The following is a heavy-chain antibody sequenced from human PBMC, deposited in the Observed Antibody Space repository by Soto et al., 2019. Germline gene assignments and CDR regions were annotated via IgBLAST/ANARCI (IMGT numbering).Heavy chain of an antibody. J-gene: IGHJ6*02. V-gene: IGHV3-15*01. CDR2: IKRKTDGWTT. CDR3: TTGPEYKLLGGYYYYYGMDV. Sequence: EMQLVESGGGLVKPGGSLRLSCAASGFSFSNVWMSWVRQAPGNGLEWVGRIKRKTDGWTTDYAAPVKDRYTISRDDSISTLYLQMTSLRTEDTAVYYCTTGPEYKLLGGYYYYYGMDVWGQGTTVTVSS. CDR1: GFSFSNVW. D-gene: IGHD2-2*01.